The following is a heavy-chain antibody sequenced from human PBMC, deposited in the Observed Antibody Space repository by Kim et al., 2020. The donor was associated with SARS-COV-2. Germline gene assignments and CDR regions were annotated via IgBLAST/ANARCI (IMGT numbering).Heavy chain of an antibody. Sequence: GGTLRLSCAASGFTFDDYAMHWVRQAPGKGLEWVSLTSGDGGSTYYADSVKGRFTIPRDNSKNSLYLQMNSLRTEDTALYYCAKDLPPNYYFWSGYLAHPQFFVSCAMADWGEGRTVTVSA. CDR2: TSGDGGST. V-gene: IGHV3-43*02. CDR1: GFTFDDYA. CDR3: AKDLPPNYYFWSGYLAHPQFFVSCAMAD. J-gene: IGHJ6*04. D-gene: IGHD3-3*01.